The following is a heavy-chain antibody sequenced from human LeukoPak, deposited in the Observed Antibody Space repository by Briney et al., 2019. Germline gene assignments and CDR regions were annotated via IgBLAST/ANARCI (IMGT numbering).Heavy chain of an antibody. CDR3: STVEHF. D-gene: IGHD1/OR15-1a*01. CDR2: IDSDGSGT. Sequence: GGSLRLSCSAPGLTLSGCWMHWVRQIPGKGLVWVSRIDSDGSGTSYADSVKGRFTISRDDVKNMLYLQMNSLRVEDTGLYYCSTVEHFWGQGTLVTVSS. J-gene: IGHJ4*02. CDR1: GLTLSGCW. V-gene: IGHV3-74*01.